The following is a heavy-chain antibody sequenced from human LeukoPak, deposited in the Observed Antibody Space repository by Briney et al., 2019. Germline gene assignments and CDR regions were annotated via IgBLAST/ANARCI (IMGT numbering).Heavy chain of an antibody. CDR2: ISSNGGST. D-gene: IGHD1-1*01. CDR3: VKGTTGTNFFDY. CDR1: GFTFSNYP. V-gene: IGHV3-64D*06. Sequence: GGSLRLSCSASGFTFSNYPMHWVRQAPGKGLEYVSAISSNGGSTYYADSVKGRFTISRDNSKNTLYLQMSSLRGEDTAVYSCVKGTTGTNFFDYWGQGTLVTVSS. J-gene: IGHJ4*02.